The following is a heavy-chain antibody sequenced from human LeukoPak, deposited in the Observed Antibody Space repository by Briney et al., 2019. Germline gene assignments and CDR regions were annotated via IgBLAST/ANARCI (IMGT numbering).Heavy chain of an antibody. J-gene: IGHJ4*02. D-gene: IGHD4-23*01. V-gene: IGHV3-23*01. CDR1: GFTFNNYA. CDR3: AKAPHGGNFYFDY. CDR2: ICANDGNT. Sequence: PGGSLRLSCAASGFTFNNYAMNWVRQAPGKGLEWVSVICANDGNTYYADAVKGRFTISRDNSKDTLYLQMDSLRAEDTAVYYCAKAPHGGNFYFDYWGQGTLVTVSS.